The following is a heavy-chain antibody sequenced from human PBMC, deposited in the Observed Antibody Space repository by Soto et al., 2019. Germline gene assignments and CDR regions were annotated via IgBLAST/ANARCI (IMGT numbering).Heavy chain of an antibody. CDR2: INPNSGST. V-gene: IGHV1-2*02. CDR1: GYTFTGYY. Sequence: GASVKVSCKASGYTFTGYYMHWVRQAPGQGLEWMGWINPNSGSTYYADSVKGRFTISRDNSKNTLYLQMNSLRAEDTAVYYCAKDIPYNFWSGYFPNYYGMDVWGQGTTVTVS. J-gene: IGHJ6*02. CDR3: AKDIPYNFWSGYFPNYYGMDV. D-gene: IGHD3-3*01.